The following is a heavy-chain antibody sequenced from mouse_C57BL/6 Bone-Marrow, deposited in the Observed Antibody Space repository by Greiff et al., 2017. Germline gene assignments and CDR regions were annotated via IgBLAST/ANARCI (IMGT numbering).Heavy chain of an antibody. V-gene: IGHV5-4*01. CDR1: GFTFSSYA. CDR3: ARDRRLRPGLFDY. D-gene: IGHD2-4*01. J-gene: IGHJ2*01. CDR2: ISDGGSYT. Sequence: EVKLVESGGGLVKPGGSLKLSCAASGFTFSSYAMSWVRQTPEKRLEWVATISDGGSYTYSPDNVKGRFTISRDNAKNNLYLQMSHLKSEDTTMYYCARDRRLRPGLFDYWGQGTTLTVSS.